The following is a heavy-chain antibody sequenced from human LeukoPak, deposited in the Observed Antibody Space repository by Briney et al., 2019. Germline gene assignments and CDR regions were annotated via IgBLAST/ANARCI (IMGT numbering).Heavy chain of an antibody. CDR2: ISYDGSNK. Sequence: PGRSLRLSWAASGFTFSSYGMHWVRQAPGKGLEWVAIISYDGSNKYYADSVKSRFTISRDNSKNTLYLQMNSLRAEDTAVYYCAKDSLGGRIYFDYWGQGTLVTVSS. V-gene: IGHV3-30*18. D-gene: IGHD1-26*01. CDR3: AKDSLGGRIYFDY. J-gene: IGHJ4*02. CDR1: GFTFSSYG.